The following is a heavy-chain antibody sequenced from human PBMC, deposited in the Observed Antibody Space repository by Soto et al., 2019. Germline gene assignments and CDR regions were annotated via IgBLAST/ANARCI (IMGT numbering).Heavy chain of an antibody. CDR1: GYTFTGYY. Sequence: QVQLVQSGAEVKTPGASVRVSCKASGYTFTGYYIHWVREAPGQGLEWMGWINPQTGGTSYAQKFQGRVTLSRDTSIYTAYLELTRVRFDDAAVYFCARVRYQVISDGMDVWGQGTTVTVSS. CDR2: INPQTGGT. D-gene: IGHD2-2*01. V-gene: IGHV1-2*02. J-gene: IGHJ6*02. CDR3: ARVRYQVISDGMDV.